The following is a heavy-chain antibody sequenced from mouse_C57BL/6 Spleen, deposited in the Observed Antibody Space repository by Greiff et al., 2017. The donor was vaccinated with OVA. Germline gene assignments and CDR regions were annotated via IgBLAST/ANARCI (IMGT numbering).Heavy chain of an antibody. J-gene: IGHJ2*01. Sequence: QVKLQQSGAELVRPGASVTLSCKASGYTFTDYEMHWVKQTPVHGLEWIGAIDPETGGTAYNQKFKGKAILTADKSYSTAYMELRSLTSVDSAVYYCTKGRNFGYWGQGTTLTVSS. CDR3: TKGRNFGY. CDR2: IDPETGGT. V-gene: IGHV1-15*01. CDR1: GYTFTDYE.